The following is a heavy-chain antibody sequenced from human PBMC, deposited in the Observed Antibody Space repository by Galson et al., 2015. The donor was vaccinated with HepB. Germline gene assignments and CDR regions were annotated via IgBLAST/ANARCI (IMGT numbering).Heavy chain of an antibody. D-gene: IGHD5-18*01. CDR2: ISGNGDST. J-gene: IGHJ5*01. V-gene: IGHV3-23*01. CDR1: GFTFEHFA. CDR3: AKGYGLFDS. Sequence: SLRLSCAASGFTFEHFAMSWVRQAPGRGLEWISGISGNGDSTFYADSVKGRFTVSRDNSNNMLYLQMNSLRAEDAGLYFCAKGYGLFDSWGQGILVTVSS.